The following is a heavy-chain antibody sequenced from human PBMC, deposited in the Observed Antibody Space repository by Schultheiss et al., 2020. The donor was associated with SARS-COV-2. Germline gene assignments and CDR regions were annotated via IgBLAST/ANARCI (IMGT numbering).Heavy chain of an antibody. D-gene: IGHD6-6*01. J-gene: IGHJ4*02. CDR3: AKVGEQLVLYYFDY. Sequence: GGSLRLSCAASGFTFSSYSMNWVRQAPGKGLEWVSAISGSGGSTYYADSVKGRFTISRDNSKNTLYLQMNSLTAEDTAVYYCAKVGEQLVLYYFDYWGQGTLVTVSS. CDR2: ISGSGGST. V-gene: IGHV3-23*01. CDR1: GFTFSSYS.